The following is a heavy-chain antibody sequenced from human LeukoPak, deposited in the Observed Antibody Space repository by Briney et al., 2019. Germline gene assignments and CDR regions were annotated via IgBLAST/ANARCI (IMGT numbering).Heavy chain of an antibody. CDR2: INHNGNVN. D-gene: IGHD3-16*01. CDR1: GFTFSSYW. V-gene: IGHV3-7*03. J-gene: IGHJ6*02. Sequence: PGGSLRLSCAASGFTFSSYWMNWARQAPGKGLEWVASINHNGNVNYYVDSVKGRFTISRDNAKNSLYLQMSNLRAEDTAVYFCAGGGVLDVWAQGPTVPVSS. CDR3: AGGGVLDV.